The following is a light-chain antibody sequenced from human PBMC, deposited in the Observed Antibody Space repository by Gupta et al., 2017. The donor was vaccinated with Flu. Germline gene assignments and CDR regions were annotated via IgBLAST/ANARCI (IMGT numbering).Light chain of an antibody. CDR3: HRDIKWPRT. CDR2: GAS. CDR1: HSISNH. J-gene: IGKJ1*01. V-gene: IGKV3-15*01. Sequence: PHPPSLSPGETATLSCRANHSISNHFACQQHNPGQAPRLLIHGASTTATGLPARFSGSASGTQFTLTISILPSEDLAVYYCHRDIKWPRTFGQGTKVEIK.